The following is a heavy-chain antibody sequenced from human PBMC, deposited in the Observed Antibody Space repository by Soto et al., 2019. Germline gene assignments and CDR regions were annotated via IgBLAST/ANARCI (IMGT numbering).Heavy chain of an antibody. Sequence: GSLRLSFAASGFTFSNYTMNWVRQAPVKGLEWVSSTSSSSSYISYADSVKGRFTISRDNAKNSLYLQMNSLRAEDTAVYYCAGARNYYDSSGLRVDGKWFDPWGQGTLVPVSS. CDR1: GFTFSNYT. D-gene: IGHD3-22*01. CDR3: AGARNYYDSSGLRVDGKWFDP. J-gene: IGHJ5*02. V-gene: IGHV3-21*01. CDR2: TSSSSSYI.